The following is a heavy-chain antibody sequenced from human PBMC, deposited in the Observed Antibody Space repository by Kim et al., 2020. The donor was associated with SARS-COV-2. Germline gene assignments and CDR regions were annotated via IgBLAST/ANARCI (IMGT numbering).Heavy chain of an antibody. D-gene: IGHD1-1*01. CDR2: INSDGHRT. V-gene: IGHV3-23*01. Sequence: GGSLRLSCAASGFSFSTYAMTWVRQVPGKGLEWVSTINSDGHRTYYADSVKGRFTISRDNSKDTLFLQMNSLRADDTAVYSCARKDSTWKHDYFEFWGKGALVTVSS. CDR1: GFSFSTYA. J-gene: IGHJ4*02. CDR3: ARKDSTWKHDYFEF.